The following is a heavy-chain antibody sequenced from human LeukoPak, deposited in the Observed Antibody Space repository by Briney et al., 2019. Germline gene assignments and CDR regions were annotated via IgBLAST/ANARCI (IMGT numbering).Heavy chain of an antibody. CDR1: GFTFNKHH. Sequence: GGSLRLSCVASGFTFNKHHMNWVRQAPGKGLEWGSSISSSSVYTHYADSVKGRFTISRDNGKNSLYLQMHSLRAEDTALYYCARDALRDDAFDIWGQGTLVTVSS. CDR3: ARDALRDDAFDI. V-gene: IGHV3-21*04. J-gene: IGHJ3*02. CDR2: ISSSSVYT.